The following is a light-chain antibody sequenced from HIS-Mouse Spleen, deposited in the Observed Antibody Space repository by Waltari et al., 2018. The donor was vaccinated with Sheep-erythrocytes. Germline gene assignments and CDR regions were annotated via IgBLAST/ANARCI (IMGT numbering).Light chain of an antibody. CDR3: QAWDSSTAVV. CDR1: KLGDKY. Sequence: SYELTQPPSVSVSPGQTASITCSGDKLGDKYACWYQQKPGQSPVLVIYQDSKRPSGIPERFSGSNPGNTATLTISGTQAMDEADYYCQAWDSSTAVVFGGGTKLTGL. CDR2: QDS. V-gene: IGLV3-1*01. J-gene: IGLJ2*01.